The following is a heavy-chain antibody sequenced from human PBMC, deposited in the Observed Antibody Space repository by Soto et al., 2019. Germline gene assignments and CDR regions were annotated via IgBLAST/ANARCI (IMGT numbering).Heavy chain of an antibody. CDR1: GGSISSYY. J-gene: IGHJ6*02. V-gene: IGHV4-59*01. CDR3: ARAALVELLFGYYYYGMDV. D-gene: IGHD1-7*01. Sequence: SETLSLTCTVSGGSISSYYWSWIRQPPGKGLEWIGYIYYSGSTNYNPSLKSRVTISVDTSKNQFSLKLSSVTAADTAVYYCARAALVELLFGYYYYGMDVWGQGTTVT. CDR2: IYYSGST.